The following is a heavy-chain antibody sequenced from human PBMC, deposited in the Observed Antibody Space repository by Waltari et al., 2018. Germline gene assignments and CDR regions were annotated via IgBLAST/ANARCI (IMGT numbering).Heavy chain of an antibody. CDR2: SIPILGIA. Sequence: QVQLVQSGAEVKKPGSSVKVSCKASGGTFSSYAISWVRQAPGQGLEWMGESIPILGIANNAQNVQGRVTITADESTSTSYMELSSLRSEDTAVYYCARGDVVRARGPGAFDIWGQGTMVTVSS. V-gene: IGHV1-69*04. CDR1: GGTFSSYA. D-gene: IGHD1-26*01. J-gene: IGHJ3*02. CDR3: ARGDVVRARGPGAFDI.